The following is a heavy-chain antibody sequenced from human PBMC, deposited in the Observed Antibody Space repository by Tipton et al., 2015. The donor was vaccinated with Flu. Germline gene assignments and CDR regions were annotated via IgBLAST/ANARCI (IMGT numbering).Heavy chain of an antibody. J-gene: IGHJ3*02. D-gene: IGHD3-10*01. CDR2: IYTSGST. Sequence: TLSLTCTVSGGSISSYYWSWIRQPAGKGLEWIGRIYTSGSTNYNPSLKSRVTMSVDTSKNQFSLKLSSVTAADTAVYYCARCSGGIWFGELLYGNDAFDIWGQGTMVTVSS. V-gene: IGHV4-4*07. CDR3: ARCSGGIWFGELLYGNDAFDI. CDR1: GGSISSYY.